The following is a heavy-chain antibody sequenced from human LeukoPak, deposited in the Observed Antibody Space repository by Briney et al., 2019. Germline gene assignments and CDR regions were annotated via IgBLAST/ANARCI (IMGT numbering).Heavy chain of an antibody. Sequence: GGSLRLSCAASGFTFSSYAMSWVRQAQGKGLELVSAISGSGGSTYYADSVKGRFTISRDNSKNTLYLQMNSLRAEDTAVYYCAKGRIQLWSPLGYWGQGTLVTVSS. J-gene: IGHJ4*02. CDR3: AKGRIQLWSPLGY. CDR2: ISGSGGST. V-gene: IGHV3-23*01. CDR1: GFTFSSYA. D-gene: IGHD5-18*01.